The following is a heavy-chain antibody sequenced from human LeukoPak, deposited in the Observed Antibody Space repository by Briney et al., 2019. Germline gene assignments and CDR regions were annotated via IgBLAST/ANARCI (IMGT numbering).Heavy chain of an antibody. J-gene: IGHJ6*02. V-gene: IGHV4-34*01. CDR3: ARHFLDSSGWSNYYYYGMDV. CDR1: GGSFSGYF. CDR2: INHSGST. D-gene: IGHD6-19*01. Sequence: SETLSLTCTVYGGSFSGYFWSWIRQPPGKGLEWIGEINHSGSTNYNPSLKSRVTISVDTSKNQFSLKLSSVTAADTAVYYCARHFLDSSGWSNYYYYGMDVWGQGTTVTVSS.